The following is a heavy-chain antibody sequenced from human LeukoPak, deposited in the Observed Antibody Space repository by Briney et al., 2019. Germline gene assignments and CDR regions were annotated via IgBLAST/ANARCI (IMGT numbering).Heavy chain of an antibody. CDR3: AYGSGSYYDMYYFDY. CDR1: GFTVSSNY. CDR2: IYSGGST. J-gene: IGHJ4*02. V-gene: IGHV3-53*01. D-gene: IGHD3-10*01. Sequence: GGSLRLSCAASGFTVSSNYMSWVRQAPGKGLEGVSVIYSGGSTYYADSVKGRFTISRDNSKNTLYLQMNSLRAEDTAVYYCAYGSGSYYDMYYFDYWGQGTLVTVSS.